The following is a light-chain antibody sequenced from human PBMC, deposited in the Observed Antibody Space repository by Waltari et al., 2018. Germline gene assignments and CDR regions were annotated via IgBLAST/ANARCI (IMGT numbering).Light chain of an antibody. J-gene: IGLJ2*01. CDR2: EVS. V-gene: IGLV2-23*02. CDR3: CSYAGSVV. CDR1: SSDVGRYNL. Sequence: QSALTQPASVSGSPGQSITISCTRTSSDVGRYNLVSWYQQHPGKAPKLMIYEVSKRPSGVSNRFSGSKSGNTASLTISGLQAEDEADYYCCSYAGSVVFGGGTKLTVL.